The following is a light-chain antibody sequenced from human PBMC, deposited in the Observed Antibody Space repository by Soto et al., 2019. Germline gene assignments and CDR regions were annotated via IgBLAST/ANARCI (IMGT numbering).Light chain of an antibody. Sequence: EIVLTQSPGTLSLSPGERATLSCSASQSVSSNYLAWYQRKPGQAPRLLIYGASSRATDIPNRFSGSGSGTDFTLTITRLEPEDFGVYFCQQYCGSPPTVGQGTKVEIK. CDR2: GAS. CDR3: QQYCGSPPT. J-gene: IGKJ1*01. V-gene: IGKV3-20*01. CDR1: QSVSSNY.